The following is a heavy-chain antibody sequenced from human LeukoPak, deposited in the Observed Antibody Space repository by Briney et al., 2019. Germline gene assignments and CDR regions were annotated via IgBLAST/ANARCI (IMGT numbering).Heavy chain of an antibody. CDR3: ARGYGVQYYFDY. J-gene: IGHJ4*02. CDR2: ISDSGGNT. V-gene: IGHV3-23*01. CDR1: GFTFSSYA. Sequence: PGGSLRLSCAASGFTFSSYAMTWVRQAPGKGLEWVSGISDSGGNTYYADSVKGRFTISRDNSKNTLYLQMNSLRAEDTAVYYCARGYGVQYYFDYWGQGTLVTVSS. D-gene: IGHD4-17*01.